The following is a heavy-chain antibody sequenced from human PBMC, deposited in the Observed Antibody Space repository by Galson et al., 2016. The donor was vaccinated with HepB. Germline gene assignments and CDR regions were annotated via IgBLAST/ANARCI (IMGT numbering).Heavy chain of an antibody. V-gene: IGHV3-7*01. D-gene: IGHD2-15*01. Sequence: SLRLSCAVSGFTFSKYWMSWVRQAPGKGLEWVANIKEDGSERYFVDSVKGRFTASRDNANNMLYLQMNSLRVEDTAVYYCLSLVVEDFWGQGALVTVSS. CDR2: IKEDGSER. CDR3: LSLVVEDF. J-gene: IGHJ4*02. CDR1: GFTFSKYW.